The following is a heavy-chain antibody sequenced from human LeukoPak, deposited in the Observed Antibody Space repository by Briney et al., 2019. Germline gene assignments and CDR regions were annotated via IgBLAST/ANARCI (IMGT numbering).Heavy chain of an antibody. J-gene: IGHJ4*02. CDR2: ISSSSSYI. CDR1: GFPFSSYS. Sequence: GGSLRLSCAASGFPFSSYSMNWVRQAPGKGLEWVSSISSSSSYIYYADSVKGRFTISRDNAKNSLYLQMNSLRAEDTAVYYCARVPGKEWLSPPDYWGQGTLVTVFS. CDR3: ARVPGKEWLSPPDY. V-gene: IGHV3-21*01. D-gene: IGHD3-3*01.